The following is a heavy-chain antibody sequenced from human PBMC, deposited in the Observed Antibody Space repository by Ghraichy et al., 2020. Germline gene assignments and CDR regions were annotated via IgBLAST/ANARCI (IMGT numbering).Heavy chain of an antibody. D-gene: IGHD3-10*01. CDR2: INNDGKEK. CDR3: ARDLKRGALDY. Sequence: GGSLRLSCKASGFSFRDSWMSWVRQAPEKGLEWVANINNDGKEKYYVDSLKGRFTISRDNGKNSLFLQISSLRVEDTAVYYCARDLKRGALDYWGQGTLVAVSS. J-gene: IGHJ4*02. CDR1: GFSFRDSW. V-gene: IGHV3-7*03.